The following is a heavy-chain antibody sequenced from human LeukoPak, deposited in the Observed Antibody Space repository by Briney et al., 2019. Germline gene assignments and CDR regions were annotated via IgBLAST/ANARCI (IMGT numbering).Heavy chain of an antibody. J-gene: IGHJ6*02. CDR2: ISSSSSYI. CDR1: GFTFSSYS. V-gene: IGHV3-21*01. CDR3: ARDFTGGYYFVMDV. D-gene: IGHD3-10*01. Sequence: GGSLRLSCAASGFTFSSYSMNWVRQAPGKGLEWVSSISSSSSYIYYADSVKGRFTISRDNAKNSLSLQMNSLRAEDTAVYYCARDFTGGYYFVMDVWGQGTTVTV.